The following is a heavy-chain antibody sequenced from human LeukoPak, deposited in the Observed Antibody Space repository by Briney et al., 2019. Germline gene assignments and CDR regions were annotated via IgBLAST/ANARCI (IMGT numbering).Heavy chain of an antibody. CDR2: IKEDGREK. CDR3: ARGWGEKGYCRGGTCNNPQFDY. CDR1: GFRFSDYW. J-gene: IGHJ4*02. V-gene: IGHV3-7*01. Sequence: GGSLRLSCEASGFRFSDYWMTWVRQAPGKGLEWVANIKEDGREKYYVDSVKGRFTLSIDNAKNSVYLQMNSLGAEDTAVYYCARGWGEKGYCRGGTCNNPQFDYWGQGILVTVSS. D-gene: IGHD2-15*01.